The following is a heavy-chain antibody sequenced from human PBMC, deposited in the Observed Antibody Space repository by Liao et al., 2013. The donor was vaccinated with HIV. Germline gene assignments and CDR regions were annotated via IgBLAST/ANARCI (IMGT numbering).Heavy chain of an antibody. J-gene: IGHJ3*02. CDR2: VSTSGIS. Sequence: QVQLQESGPRLVKPSETLSLTCSVSGVSITNYYWTWIRQPVGKGLDFIGRVSTSGISDYSPSLGGRVTMSIDRSRNQSSLELTSVTAADTAIYYCARLDGDGSSWYERYGFDIWGQGDNGHRLF. CDR1: GVSITNYY. V-gene: IGHV4-4*07. CDR3: ARLDGDGSSWYERYGFDI. D-gene: IGHD6-13*01.